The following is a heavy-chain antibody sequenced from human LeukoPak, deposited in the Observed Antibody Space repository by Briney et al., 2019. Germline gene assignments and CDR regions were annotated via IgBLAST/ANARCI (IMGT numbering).Heavy chain of an antibody. CDR2: ISYDGSNK. V-gene: IGHV3-30*18. CDR1: GFTFSSYS. Sequence: GGSLRLSCAASGFTFSSYSMNWVRQAPGKGLEWVAGISYDGSNKYYADSVKGRFTISRDNSKNTLYLQMNSLRAEDTAVYYCAKEGDSSGYNRYFDYWGQGTLVTVSS. D-gene: IGHD3-22*01. J-gene: IGHJ4*02. CDR3: AKEGDSSGYNRYFDY.